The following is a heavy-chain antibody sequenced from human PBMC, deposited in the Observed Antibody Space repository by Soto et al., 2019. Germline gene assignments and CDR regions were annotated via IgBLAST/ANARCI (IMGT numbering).Heavy chain of an antibody. J-gene: IGHJ5*02. V-gene: IGHV4-30-4*01. CDR3: ARETYYYDSSGRISWFDP. CDR2: IYYSGST. D-gene: IGHD3-22*01. CDR1: GGSISSGDYY. Sequence: SETLSLTCTVSGGSISSGDYYWSWIRQPPGKGLEWIGYIYYSGSTYYNPSLKSRVTISVDTSKNQFSLKLSSVTAADTAVYYCARETYYYDSSGRISWFDPWGQGTLGTVSS.